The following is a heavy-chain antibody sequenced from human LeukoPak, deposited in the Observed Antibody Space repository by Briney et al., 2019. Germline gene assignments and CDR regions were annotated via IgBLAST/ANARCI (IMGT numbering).Heavy chain of an antibody. D-gene: IGHD6-19*01. CDR3: AKDYQRAVALTWSY. Sequence: GGSLRLSRAASGFTISSYAMSWVRQAPGKGLEWVSGISGSGGSTYYTDSVKGRFTISRDNSKNTLYLLMNSLRAEDTAVYYCAKDYQRAVALTWSYWGQGTLVTVSS. CDR2: ISGSGGST. CDR1: GFTISSYA. V-gene: IGHV3-23*01. J-gene: IGHJ4*02.